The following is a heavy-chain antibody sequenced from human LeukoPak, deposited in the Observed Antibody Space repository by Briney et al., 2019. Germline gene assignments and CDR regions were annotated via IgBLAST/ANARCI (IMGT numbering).Heavy chain of an antibody. D-gene: IGHD3-10*01. J-gene: IGHJ4*02. Sequence: PGGSLRLSCVVSGFTFSSFEMNSVRQAPGGGLEWVSYISSSGSTLYYAHSVKGRFSISRDNAKNSLYLQMNSLRAEDTAVYYCVRGLDYNVAWVYWGQGTLVTVSS. V-gene: IGHV3-48*03. CDR3: VRGLDYNVAWVY. CDR2: ISSSGSTL. CDR1: GFTFSSFE.